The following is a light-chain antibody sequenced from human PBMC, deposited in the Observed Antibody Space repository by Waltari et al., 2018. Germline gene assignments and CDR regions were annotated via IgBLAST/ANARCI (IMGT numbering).Light chain of an antibody. CDR3: QQFNSYPWT. CDR1: QSISSW. V-gene: IGKV1-5*03. CDR2: QAS. J-gene: IGKJ1*01. Sequence: DIQMTQSPSTLSASVGDRVTITCRASQSISSWLAWYQHKPGKAPKLLIYQASSLDTGVPARFSGSGSGTEFTLTISSLQPDDFATYYCQQFNSYPWTFGQGTKVEIK.